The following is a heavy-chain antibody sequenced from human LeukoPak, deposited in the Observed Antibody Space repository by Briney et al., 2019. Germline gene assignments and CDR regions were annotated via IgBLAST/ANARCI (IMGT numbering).Heavy chain of an antibody. D-gene: IGHD5-24*01. CDR1: VGSITSAVYD. CDR2: IYYSGTT. CDR3: ARSGGGYNFDY. V-gene: IGHV4-31*03. Sequence: TLSLTCTVSVGSITSAVYDWGWIRRHSGKGLEWIGNIYYSGTTYYNPSLKSRVTISVDTSKNQFSLNLNSVTAADTAVYYCARSGGGYNFDYWGQGTLVSVSS. J-gene: IGHJ4*02.